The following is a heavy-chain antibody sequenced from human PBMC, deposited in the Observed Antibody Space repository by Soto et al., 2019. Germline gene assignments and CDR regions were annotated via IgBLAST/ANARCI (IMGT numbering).Heavy chain of an antibody. CDR2: INPSGGST. D-gene: IGHD4-17*01. J-gene: IGHJ6*03. V-gene: IGHV1-46*03. Sequence: QVQLVQSGAEVKKPGASVKVSCKASGYTFTSYYMHWVRQAPGQGLEWMGIINPSGGSTSYAQKFQGRVIMTRDTSTSTVYMELSSLRSEDTAVYYCAREPYGDYYYYYYMDVWGKGTTVTVSS. CDR1: GYTFTSYY. CDR3: AREPYGDYYYYYYMDV.